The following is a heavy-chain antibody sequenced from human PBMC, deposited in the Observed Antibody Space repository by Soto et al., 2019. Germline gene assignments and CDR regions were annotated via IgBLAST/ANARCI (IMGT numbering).Heavy chain of an antibody. V-gene: IGHV3-30*18. Sequence: GPSLRRSCEASGFTCSNYGMHWVRQAPGKGLEWVAVIASDGRDKKFADSVKGRFTISRDKSRDTLYLQMNSLRPEDTALYYCAKDRAVRAASYYVDYWGQGTMVTISS. CDR2: IASDGRDK. D-gene: IGHD3-10*02. CDR1: GFTCSNYG. J-gene: IGHJ4*02. CDR3: AKDRAVRAASYYVDY.